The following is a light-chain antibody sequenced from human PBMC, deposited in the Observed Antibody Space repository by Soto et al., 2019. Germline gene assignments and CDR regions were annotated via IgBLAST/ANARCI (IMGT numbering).Light chain of an antibody. CDR2: DVS. Sequence: QSALTQPASVSGSPGQSIPISCTGTSSDVGGYNYVSWYQQHPGKAPKFMIYDVSNRPSGVSNRFSGSKSGNTASLTISGLQAEDEADYYCSSYTSSSTLAFGGGTQLTVL. CDR3: SSYTSSSTLA. V-gene: IGLV2-14*01. CDR1: SSDVGGYNY. J-gene: IGLJ2*01.